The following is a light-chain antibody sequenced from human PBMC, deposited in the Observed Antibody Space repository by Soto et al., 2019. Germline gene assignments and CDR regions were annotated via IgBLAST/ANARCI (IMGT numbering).Light chain of an antibody. CDR1: SSDVGGYNY. CDR2: EVS. Sequence: SVLAQPPSASGSPGQSVTISCTGTSSDVGGYNYVSWYQQHPGKAPKLIISEVSNRPSGVSNRFSGSKSGTAASLTISGLQTEDEADYFCFSFTTDWTHVFGTGTKVTVL. V-gene: IGLV2-14*01. CDR3: FSFTTDWTHV. J-gene: IGLJ1*01.